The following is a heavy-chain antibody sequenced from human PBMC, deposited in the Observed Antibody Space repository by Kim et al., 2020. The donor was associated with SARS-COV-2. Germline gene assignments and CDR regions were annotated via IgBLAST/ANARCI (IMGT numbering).Heavy chain of an antibody. CDR2: IYYSGST. J-gene: IGHJ6*02. V-gene: IGHV4-59*01. CDR1: GGSISSYY. Sequence: SETLSLTCTVSGGSISSYYWSWIRQPPGKGLEWIGYIYYSGSTNYNPSLKSRVTISVDTSKNQFSLKLSSVTAADTAVYYCARMSPGYYYGMDVCGQGTT. CDR3: ARMSPGYYYGMDV.